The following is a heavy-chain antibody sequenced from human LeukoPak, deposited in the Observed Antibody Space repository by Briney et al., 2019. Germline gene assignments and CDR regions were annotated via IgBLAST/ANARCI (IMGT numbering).Heavy chain of an antibody. CDR2: IPYDGSKK. CDR3: TRDGASRGAPDDY. V-gene: IGHV3-30-3*01. D-gene: IGHD2-15*01. Sequence: GGSLRLSCAASGFTFSSYAMHWVRQAPGKGLDWVAVIPYDGSKKYYADSVQGRFTISRDNSKNTMYLQMNSLRAEDTAVYYCTRDGASRGAPDDYWGQGTLVTVSS. J-gene: IGHJ4*02. CDR1: GFTFSSYA.